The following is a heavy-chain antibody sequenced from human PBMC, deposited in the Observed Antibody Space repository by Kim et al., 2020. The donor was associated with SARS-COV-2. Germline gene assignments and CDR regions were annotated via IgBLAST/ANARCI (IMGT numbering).Heavy chain of an antibody. D-gene: IGHD3-22*01. CDR2: ISAYNGNT. J-gene: IGHJ4*02. Sequence: ASVKVSCKASGYTFTNYGLSWVRQAPGQGLEWMGWISAYNGNTNYAQKLQGRVTMTTDTSTSTAYMELRSLRSDDTAVYYCARDREAYYYDSSLGDFDYWGQGTLVTVSS. V-gene: IGHV1-18*01. CDR1: GYTFTNYG. CDR3: ARDREAYYYDSSLGDFDY.